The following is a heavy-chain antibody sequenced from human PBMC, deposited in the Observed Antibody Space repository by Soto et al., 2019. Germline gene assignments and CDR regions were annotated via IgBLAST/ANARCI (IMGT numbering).Heavy chain of an antibody. Sequence: QVQLVQSGAELKKPGASVKVSCKTSGYTFTDYDINWVRLAPGLGLEWLGWMNTNSGTRGHAQKFQGRINMTRDASINTAYLELSGLTSEDAAIYFCARDEGEDYGDFFRLWGQGTLGAVSS. J-gene: IGHJ4*02. V-gene: IGHV1-8*02. D-gene: IGHD4-17*01. CDR2: MNTNSGTR. CDR3: ARDEGEDYGDFFRL. CDR1: GYTFTDYD.